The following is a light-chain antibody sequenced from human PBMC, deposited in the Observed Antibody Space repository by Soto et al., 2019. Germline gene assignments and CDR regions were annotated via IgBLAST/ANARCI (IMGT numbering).Light chain of an antibody. Sequence: EIVLTQSPGTLSVSPGERATLSCRASQSVSSSYLAWYQQKPGQAPRLLIYGASSRATGIPDRFSGSGSGTDFTLTIRRLEPEDFAVYYCEHYGNSPPWTFGQGTKV. CDR2: GAS. J-gene: IGKJ1*01. CDR1: QSVSSSY. CDR3: EHYGNSPPWT. V-gene: IGKV3-20*01.